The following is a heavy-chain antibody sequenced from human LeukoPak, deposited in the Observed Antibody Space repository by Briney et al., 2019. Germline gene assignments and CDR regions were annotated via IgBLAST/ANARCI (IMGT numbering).Heavy chain of an antibody. D-gene: IGHD3-3*01. CDR1: GGSISSYY. CDR2: IYYGGST. CDR3: ARYWSGYPNWFDP. V-gene: IGHV4-59*01. J-gene: IGHJ5*02. Sequence: PSETLSLTCTVPGGSISSYYWSWIRQPPGKGLEWIGYIYYGGSTNYNPSLKSRVTISVDTSKNQFSLKLSSVTAADTAVYYCARYWSGYPNWFDPWGQGTLVTVSS.